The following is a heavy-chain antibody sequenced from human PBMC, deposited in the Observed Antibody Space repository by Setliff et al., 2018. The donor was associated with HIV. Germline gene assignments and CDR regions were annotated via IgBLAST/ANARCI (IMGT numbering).Heavy chain of an antibody. Sequence: VKVSCKLSGYTLTELSRHWVRQAPGKGLEWMGGFDPEDGETIYAQKFQGRVTMTEDTSTDTAYMELSSRRSEDTAAYYCAFRSGFHVGLDAWGQGTLVTVSS. V-gene: IGHV1-24*01. CDR3: AFRSGFHVGLDA. CDR2: FDPEDGET. J-gene: IGHJ5*02. CDR1: GYTLTELS. D-gene: IGHD3-3*01.